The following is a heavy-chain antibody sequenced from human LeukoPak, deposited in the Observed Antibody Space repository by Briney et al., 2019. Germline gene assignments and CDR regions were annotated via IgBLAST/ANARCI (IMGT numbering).Heavy chain of an antibody. CDR1: GFTLSNAW. CDR3: TTDSHDYGDYYYFDY. D-gene: IGHD4-17*01. CDR2: IKSKTDGGTT. Sequence: GGSLRLSCAASGFTLSNAWMSWVRQAPGKGLEWVGRIKSKTDGGTTDYAAPVKGRFTISRDDSKNTLYLQMNSLKTEDTAVYYCTTDSHDYGDYYYFDYWGQGTLVTVSS. V-gene: IGHV3-15*01. J-gene: IGHJ4*02.